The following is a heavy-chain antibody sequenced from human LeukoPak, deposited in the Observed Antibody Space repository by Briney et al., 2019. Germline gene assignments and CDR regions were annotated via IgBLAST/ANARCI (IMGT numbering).Heavy chain of an antibody. CDR1: GGSISSSSYY. D-gene: IGHD3-9*01. Sequence: SETLSLTCTVSGGSISSSSYYWGWIRQPPGKGLEWIGSIYYSGSTYYNPSLKSRVTISVDTSKNQFSLKLSSVTAADTAVYYCASQELLRYFDWGQGTLVTVSS. CDR2: IYYSGST. CDR3: ASQELLRYFD. J-gene: IGHJ4*02. V-gene: IGHV4-39*07.